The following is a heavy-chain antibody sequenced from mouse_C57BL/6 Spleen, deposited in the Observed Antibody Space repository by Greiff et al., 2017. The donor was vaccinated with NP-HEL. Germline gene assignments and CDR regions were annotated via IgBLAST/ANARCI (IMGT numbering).Heavy chain of an antibody. CDR2: INPSSGYT. Sequence: QVQLKESGAELARPGASVKMSCKASGYTFTSYTMHWVKQRPGQGLEWIGYINPSSGYTKYNQKFKDKATLTADKSSSTAYMQLSSLTSEDSAVYYCARGGYDYDEGAWFAYWGQGTLVTVSA. V-gene: IGHV1-4*01. D-gene: IGHD2-4*01. CDR1: GYTFTSYT. CDR3: ARGGYDYDEGAWFAY. J-gene: IGHJ3*01.